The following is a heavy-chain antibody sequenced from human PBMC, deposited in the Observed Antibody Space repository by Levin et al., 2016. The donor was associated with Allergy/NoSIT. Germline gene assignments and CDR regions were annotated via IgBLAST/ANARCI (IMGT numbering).Heavy chain of an antibody. Sequence: SVKVSCKASGGTFSSYTISWVRQAPGQGLEWMGRIIPILGIANYAQKFQGRVTITADKSTSTAYMELSSLRSEDTAVYYCARDALDWFLDSDYWGQGTLVTVSS. J-gene: IGHJ4*02. D-gene: IGHD3-9*01. CDR2: IIPILGIA. CDR1: GGTFSSYT. V-gene: IGHV1-69*04. CDR3: ARDALDWFLDSDY.